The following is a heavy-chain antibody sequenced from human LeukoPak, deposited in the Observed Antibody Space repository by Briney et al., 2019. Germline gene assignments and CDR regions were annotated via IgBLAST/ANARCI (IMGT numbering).Heavy chain of an antibody. CDR1: GYTLTELS. J-gene: IGHJ4*02. CDR3: ATTGLGSGWTYYFDY. CDR2: FDPEDGET. D-gene: IGHD6-19*01. V-gene: IGHV1-24*01. Sequence: GASVKVSCKVSGYTLTELSMHWVRQAPAKGLEWMGGFDPEDGETIYAQKFQGRVTMTEGTSTDTAYMKLSSLRSEDTAVYYCATTGLGSGWTYYFDYWGQGTLVTVSS.